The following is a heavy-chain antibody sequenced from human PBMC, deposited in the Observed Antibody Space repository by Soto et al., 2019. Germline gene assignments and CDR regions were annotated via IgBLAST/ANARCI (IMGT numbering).Heavy chain of an antibody. J-gene: IGHJ4*02. Sequence: QVQLVQSGAEVKKPGASVKVSCKASGYTFTSYGISWVRQAPGQGLEWMGWISAYNGNTNYAQKLQGRVNMTTDTSTSTAYMELRSLRSDDTAVYYCARDQSLDYYDSSGPQGYRGQGTLVTVSS. V-gene: IGHV1-18*01. CDR2: ISAYNGNT. D-gene: IGHD3-22*01. CDR1: GYTFTSYG. CDR3: ARDQSLDYYDSSGPQGY.